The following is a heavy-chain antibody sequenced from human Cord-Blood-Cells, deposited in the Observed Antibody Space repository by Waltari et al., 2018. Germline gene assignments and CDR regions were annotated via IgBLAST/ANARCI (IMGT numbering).Heavy chain of an antibody. Sequence: EVQLLESGGGLVQPGGSLRLSCAASGFTFSSSAMRWVRQAPGKGLEWVSAISGSGGSTYYADSVKGRFTISRDNSKNTLYLQMNSLRAEDTAVYYCAKGPTSIAARPDWFDPWGQGTLVTVSS. D-gene: IGHD6-6*01. CDR1: GFTFSSSA. CDR3: AKGPTSIAARPDWFDP. J-gene: IGHJ5*02. V-gene: IGHV3-23*01. CDR2: ISGSGGST.